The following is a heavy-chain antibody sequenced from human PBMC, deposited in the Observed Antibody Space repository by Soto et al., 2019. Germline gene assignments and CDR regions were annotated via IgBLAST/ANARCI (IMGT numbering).Heavy chain of an antibody. J-gene: IGHJ3*02. CDR2: VFHSGST. V-gene: IGHV4-4*02. D-gene: IGHD4-17*01. Sequence: QVQLQESGPGLVRPSGTLSLTCAVSGASIISSRWWNSVRQPPGKELEWIGDVFHSGSTDYSPSLKSRVTISVDKSKNQFSLNLISVTAADTAIYYCASRDPYGDYAHAFDIWGQGTMVTVSS. CDR3: ASRDPYGDYAHAFDI. CDR1: GASIISSRW.